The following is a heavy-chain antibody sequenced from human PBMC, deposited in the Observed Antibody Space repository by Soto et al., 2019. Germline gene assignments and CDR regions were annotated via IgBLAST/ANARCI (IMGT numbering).Heavy chain of an antibody. J-gene: IGHJ6*02. CDR3: ARVGVTNYGMDV. V-gene: IGHV5-51*01. CDR2: IFPSDSDT. D-gene: IGHD4-17*01. Sequence: EVQLVQSGAEVKKPGESLKISCKGSGYSVRNYWIAWVRQMPGEGLEWMGIIFPSDSDTRYSPSFEGQVTISADKSISTAYLQWSSLKASDTAMYYCARVGVTNYGMDVWGQGTSVTVSS. CDR1: GYSVRNYW.